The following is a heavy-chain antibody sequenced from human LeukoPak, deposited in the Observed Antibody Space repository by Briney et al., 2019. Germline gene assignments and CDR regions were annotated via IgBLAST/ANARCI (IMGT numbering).Heavy chain of an antibody. D-gene: IGHD1/OR15-1a*01. V-gene: IGHV1-18*01. J-gene: IGHJ4*02. CDR3: ARGTGTYYFDY. Sequence: ASVKVSCKASGYTFTSYGFTWVRQAPGQGLEWMGWISGYNGNRNYAQNLQDRVTMTTDTSTSTAYMELSSLRSDDTAVYYCARGTGTYYFDYWGQGTLVTVSS. CDR1: GYTFTSYG. CDR2: ISGYNGNR.